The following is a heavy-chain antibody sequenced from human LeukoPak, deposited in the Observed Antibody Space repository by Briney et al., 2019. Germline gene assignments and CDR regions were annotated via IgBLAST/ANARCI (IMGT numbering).Heavy chain of an antibody. J-gene: IGHJ6*03. D-gene: IGHD2-2*01. Sequence: ASVKVSCKASGYTFTSYGISWVRQAPGQGLEWMGWISAYNGNTNYAQKLQGRVTMTTDTSTSTAYMELRSLRSDDTAVYYCANARGPAASYYYYYYYMDVWGKGTTVTVSS. CDR3: ANARGPAASYYYYYYYMDV. CDR2: ISAYNGNT. V-gene: IGHV1-18*01. CDR1: GYTFTSYG.